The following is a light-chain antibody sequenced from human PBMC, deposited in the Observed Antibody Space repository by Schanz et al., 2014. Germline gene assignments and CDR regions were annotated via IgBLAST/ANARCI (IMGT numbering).Light chain of an antibody. J-gene: IGLJ2*01. Sequence: QSALTQPPSASGSPGQSVTISCTGTSSDVGGYNFVSWYQQIPGKAPKLMIYDVTNRPSGVSNRFSGSKSGNTASLTISGLQAEDEADYYCCSYAGTRNVVFGGGTKLTVL. V-gene: IGLV2-8*01. CDR3: CSYAGTRNVV. CDR1: SSDVGGYNF. CDR2: DVT.